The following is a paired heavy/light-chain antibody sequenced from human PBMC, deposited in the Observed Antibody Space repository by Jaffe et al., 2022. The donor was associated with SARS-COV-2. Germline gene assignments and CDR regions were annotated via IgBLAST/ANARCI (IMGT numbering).Heavy chain of an antibody. CDR1: GFSLTTTGVG. CDR3: THVLGKSDAFDI. J-gene: IGHJ3*02. CDR2: IYWDDDK. Sequence: QITLKESGPTLVKPTQTLTLTCTFSGFSLTTTGVGVGWIRQPPGKALEWLALIYWDDDKRYRPSLKSRLTITKDTSRNRVVLTMTNMDPVDTATYYCTHVLGKSDAFDIWGQGTMVTVSS. V-gene: IGHV2-5*02.
Light chain of an antibody. Sequence: DIQMTQSPSTLSAFVGDRVTITCRASHSISRWLAWYRQEPGKAPELLIYKASTLQSGVPSRFSGSGSGTEFTLTISSLQPDDFATYYCHQYNDYWTFGQGTKVEI. V-gene: IGKV1-5*03. CDR3: HQYNDYWT. CDR1: HSISRW. J-gene: IGKJ1*01. CDR2: KAS.